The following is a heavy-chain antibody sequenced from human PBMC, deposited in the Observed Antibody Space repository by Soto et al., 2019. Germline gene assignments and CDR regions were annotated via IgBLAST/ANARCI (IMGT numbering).Heavy chain of an antibody. Sequence: AGGSLRLSCAASGFTFSSYGMHWARQAPGKGLEWVAVISYDGSNKYYADSVKGRFTISRDNSKNTLYLQMNSLRAEDTAVYYCAKVSGYAYQPLLHFDYWGQGTLVIVSS. J-gene: IGHJ4*02. CDR2: ISYDGSNK. V-gene: IGHV3-30*18. CDR3: AKVSGYAYQPLLHFDY. D-gene: IGHD2-2*01. CDR1: GFTFSSYG.